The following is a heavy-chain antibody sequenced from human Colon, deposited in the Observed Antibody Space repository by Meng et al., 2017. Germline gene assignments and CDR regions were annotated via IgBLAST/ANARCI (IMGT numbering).Heavy chain of an antibody. CDR2: IHYSGST. V-gene: IGHV4-30-4*01. Sequence: QVQLEESGPGLVEPSQTLSLTCAVSGDSIISGDYYWSWTRQPPGKGLVWIGNIHYSGSTYYNPSLKSRVTISVDTSKNQFSLKLSSVTAADTAVYYCARTPPANYDSSGYWGPPLDVWGQGTTVTVSS. CDR1: GDSIISGDYY. CDR3: ARTPPANYDSSGYWGPPLDV. D-gene: IGHD3-22*01. J-gene: IGHJ6*02.